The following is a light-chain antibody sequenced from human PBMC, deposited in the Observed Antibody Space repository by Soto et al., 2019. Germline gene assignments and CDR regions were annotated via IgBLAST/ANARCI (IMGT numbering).Light chain of an antibody. CDR2: GNS. CDR3: QSYDSSLSVYV. J-gene: IGLJ1*01. CDR1: SSNIGAGYD. V-gene: IGLV1-40*01. Sequence: VLTXPPSVSGAPGQRVTISCTGSSSNIGAGYDVHWYQQLPGTAPKLLIYGNSNRPSGVPDRFSGSKSGTSASLAITGLQAEDEADYYCQSYDSSLSVYVFGTGTKVTVL.